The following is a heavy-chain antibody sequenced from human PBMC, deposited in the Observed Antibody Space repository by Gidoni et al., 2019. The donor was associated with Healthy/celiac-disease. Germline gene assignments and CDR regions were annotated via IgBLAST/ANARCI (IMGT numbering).Heavy chain of an antibody. CDR1: GFTFSSYG. J-gene: IGHJ6*02. V-gene: IGHV3-33*08. Sequence: QVQLVESGGGVVQPGRSLRLSCSASGFTFSSYGMHWVRQAPGKGLEWVAVIWYDGSNKYYADSVKGRFTISRDNSKNTLYLQMNSLRAEDTAVYYCASEYSSSQYYYGMDVWGQGTTVTVSS. CDR2: IWYDGSNK. CDR3: ASEYSSSQYYYGMDV. D-gene: IGHD6-6*01.